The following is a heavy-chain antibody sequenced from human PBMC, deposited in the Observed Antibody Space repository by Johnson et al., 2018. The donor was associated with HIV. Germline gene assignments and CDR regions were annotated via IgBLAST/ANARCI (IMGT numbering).Heavy chain of an antibody. J-gene: IGHJ3*01. Sequence: QVLLVESGGGVVQPGRSLRLSCAASGFTFSSYAMHWVRQAPGKGLEWVAVISYDGSNKYYADSVKGRFTISRDNSKNTLYLQLNSLRPEDTAVYYCARDGAIAGAATEALDLWGQGTMVTVSS. V-gene: IGHV3-30*04. CDR1: GFTFSSYA. CDR3: ARDGAIAGAATEALDL. CDR2: ISYDGSNK. D-gene: IGHD1-26*01.